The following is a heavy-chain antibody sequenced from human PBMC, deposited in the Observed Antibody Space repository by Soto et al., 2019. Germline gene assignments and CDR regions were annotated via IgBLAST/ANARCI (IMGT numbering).Heavy chain of an antibody. CDR2: IYYSGNT. J-gene: IGHJ6*02. CDR3: ARDRLMATAGTARHYFGLDV. CDR1: GGSIRSGGYY. Sequence: SETLSLTCTVSGGSIRSGGYYWSWVRQNPRKGLEWIGNIYYSGNTYYNPSLKSRLTISVDTSKNQFSLNLSSATAADTAVYYCARDRLMATAGTARHYFGLDVWGQGTTVTVSS. V-gene: IGHV4-31*02. D-gene: IGHD5-18*01.